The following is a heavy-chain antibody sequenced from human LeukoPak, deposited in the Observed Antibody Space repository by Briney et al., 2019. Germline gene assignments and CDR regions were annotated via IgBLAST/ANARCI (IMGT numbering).Heavy chain of an antibody. CDR3: ARYSGSGPKGWYFDL. CDR1: GGSLSSYY. D-gene: IGHD6-19*01. CDR2: IYYTGST. Sequence: SETLSLTCTVSGGSLSSYYWTWIRPPPGKGLEWIGYIYYTGSTNYNPSLKSRVTISVDTSKNHFSLKLSSVTAADTAVYYCARYSGSGPKGWYFDLWGRGTLVTVSS. J-gene: IGHJ2*01. V-gene: IGHV4-59*01.